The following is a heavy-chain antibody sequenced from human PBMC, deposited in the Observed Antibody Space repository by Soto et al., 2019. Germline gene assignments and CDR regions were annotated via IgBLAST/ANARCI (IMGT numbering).Heavy chain of an antibody. CDR1: GFTFSDFY. V-gene: IGHV1-46*01. Sequence: QVQLVQSGAEVKEPGTSVKLSCKASGFTFSDFYMHWVRQAPGQGLEWMGIINPSGAHTTYAQKFRGRVTRTRDPSTSTLYLELSSLTSDDTAVYFCARIQCSGGSCYFDFDYWGQGTLLTVSS. D-gene: IGHD2-15*01. CDR2: INPSGAHT. J-gene: IGHJ4*02. CDR3: ARIQCSGGSCYFDFDY.